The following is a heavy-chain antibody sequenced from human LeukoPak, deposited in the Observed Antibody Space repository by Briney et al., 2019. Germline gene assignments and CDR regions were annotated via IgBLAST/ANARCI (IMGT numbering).Heavy chain of an antibody. CDR3: ARDRNSGSYRDDHDAFDI. CDR1: GGSISSYY. D-gene: IGHD1-26*01. Sequence: SETLPLTCTVSGGSISSYYWGWIRQPPGKGLEWIGYIYYSGSTNYNPSLKSRVTISVDTSKDQLSLKLSSVTAADTAVYYCARDRNSGSYRDDHDAFDIWGQGTMVTVSS. V-gene: IGHV4-59*01. CDR2: IYYSGST. J-gene: IGHJ3*02.